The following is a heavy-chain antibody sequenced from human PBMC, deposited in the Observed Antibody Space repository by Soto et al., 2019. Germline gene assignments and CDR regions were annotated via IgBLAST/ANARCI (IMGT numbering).Heavy chain of an antibody. CDR2: IVPIFGTA. J-gene: IGHJ3*02. Sequence: QVQLVQSGPEVKKPGSSVKVSCKASGGTFGDSVTSWVRQAPGQGLEWMGGIVPIFGTANYAQKFQGRVTITADESTSTAYMELSSLRSEDTAVYYCARSHTVQDAFDIWGQGTMVTVSS. CDR3: ARSHTVQDAFDI. V-gene: IGHV1-69*01. D-gene: IGHD4-4*01. CDR1: GGTFGDSV.